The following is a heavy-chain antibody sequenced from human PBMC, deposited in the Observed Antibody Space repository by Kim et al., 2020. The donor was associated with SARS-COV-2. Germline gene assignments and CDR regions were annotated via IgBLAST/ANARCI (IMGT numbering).Heavy chain of an antibody. D-gene: IGHD6-19*01. V-gene: IGHV3-48*03. CDR1: GFTFSSYE. Sequence: GSLRLSCAASGFTFSSYEMNWVRQAPGKGLEWVSYITSNSKTIYYADSVKGRFTISRDNAKNSLYLQMNSLRAEDTAIYYCAKGPGGSGWFNWFDPWGQGTLVTVSS. CDR2: ITSNSKTI. J-gene: IGHJ5*02. CDR3: AKGPGGSGWFNWFDP.